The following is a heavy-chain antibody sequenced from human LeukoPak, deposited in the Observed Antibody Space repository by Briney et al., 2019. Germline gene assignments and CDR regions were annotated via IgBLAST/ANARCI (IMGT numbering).Heavy chain of an antibody. CDR3: ARGGRLLWFGESIDY. CDR2: ISSSSSYI. V-gene: IGHV3-21*01. Sequence: GGSLRLSCAASGFTISSYSMNWVRQPPGKGLEWVSSISSSSSYIYNPDSGNGRFTISRDTAKNSVYLQMNSMRAEDTAVYYCARGGRLLWFGESIDYWGQGTLVTVSS. D-gene: IGHD3-10*01. CDR1: GFTISSYS. J-gene: IGHJ4*02.